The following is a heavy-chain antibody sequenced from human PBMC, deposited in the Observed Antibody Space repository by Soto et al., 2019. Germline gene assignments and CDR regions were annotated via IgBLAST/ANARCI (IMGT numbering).Heavy chain of an antibody. Sequence: ASVKVSCKASGYTFTSYDINWVRQATGQGLEWMGRMNPNSGNTGYAQKFQGRVTMTRNTSISTAYMELSSLRSEDTAVYYCARGGDYDILTGYYNYYYYMDVWGKGTAVTVSS. V-gene: IGHV1-8*01. D-gene: IGHD3-9*01. J-gene: IGHJ6*03. CDR1: GYTFTSYD. CDR2: MNPNSGNT. CDR3: ARGGDYDILTGYYNYYYYMDV.